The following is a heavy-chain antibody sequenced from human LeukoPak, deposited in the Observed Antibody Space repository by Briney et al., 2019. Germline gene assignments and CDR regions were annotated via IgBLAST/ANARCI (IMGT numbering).Heavy chain of an antibody. D-gene: IGHD6-6*01. J-gene: IGHJ4*02. CDR2: IKQDGSEK. Sequence: ETLSLTCTVSGGSISSDYWSWIRQPPGKGLEWVANIKQDGSEKYYVDSVKGRFTISRDNAKNSLYLQMNSLRAEDTAVYYCASSYLYLAARPDYFDYWGQGTLVTVSS. CDR3: ASSYLYLAARPDYFDY. CDR1: GGSISSDY. V-gene: IGHV3-7*01.